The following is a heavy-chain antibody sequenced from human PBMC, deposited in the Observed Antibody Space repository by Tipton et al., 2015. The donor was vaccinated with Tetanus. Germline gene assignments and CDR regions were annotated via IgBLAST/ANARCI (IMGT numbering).Heavy chain of an antibody. V-gene: IGHV4-61*01. CDR1: GGSVSSGSYY. Sequence: TLSLTCTVSGGSVSSGSYYWSWIRQPPGKGLEWIGYIYYSGSTNYNPSLKSRVTISVDTSKNQFSLKLSSVTAADTAVYYCARGGFGEFPDYWGQGPRVTVSS. CDR3: ARGGFGEFPDY. D-gene: IGHD3-10*01. CDR2: IYYSGST. J-gene: IGHJ4*02.